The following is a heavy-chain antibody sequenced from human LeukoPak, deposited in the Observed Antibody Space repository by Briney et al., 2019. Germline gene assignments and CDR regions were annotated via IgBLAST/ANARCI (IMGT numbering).Heavy chain of an antibody. J-gene: IGHJ4*02. CDR2: IYYSGST. Sequence: PSETLSLTCTVSGDSISSRNYYWGWICQPPGKGLEWIGGIYYSGSTYYNPSLKSRVTISVDTSRNQFSLKLSSVTAADTAVYYCAKHLILTGYYSPGYFDYWGQGTLVTVSS. V-gene: IGHV4-39*01. CDR3: AKHLILTGYYSPGYFDY. D-gene: IGHD3-9*01. CDR1: GDSISSRNYY.